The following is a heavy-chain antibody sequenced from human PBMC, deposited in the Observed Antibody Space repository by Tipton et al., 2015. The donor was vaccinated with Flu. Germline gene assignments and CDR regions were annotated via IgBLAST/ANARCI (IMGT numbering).Heavy chain of an antibody. J-gene: IGHJ4*02. CDR2: IYYSGST. V-gene: IGHV4-39*07. Sequence: TLSLTCTVSGGSISSSSYYWGWIRQPPGKGLEWIGSIYYSGSTYYSPSLKSRVTISVDTSKNQFSLKLSSVTAADTAVYYCARAHIVGAASGFDYWGQGTLVTVSS. CDR1: GGSISSSSYY. CDR3: ARAHIVGAASGFDY. D-gene: IGHD1-26*01.